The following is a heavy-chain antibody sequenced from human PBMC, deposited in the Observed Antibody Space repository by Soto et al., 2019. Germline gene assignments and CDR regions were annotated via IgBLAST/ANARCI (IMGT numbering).Heavy chain of an antibody. CDR1: GYTFTGYY. V-gene: IGHV1-2*02. D-gene: IGHD3-10*01. CDR3: ERAKATIMGRAACDI. CDR2: INPNSGGT. Sequence: QVQLVQSGAEVKKPGASVKVSCKASGYTFTGYYMHWVRQAPGQGLEWMGWINPNSGGTNYAQKFQGRVTMTMDTSRSTAYLELRRLRYDDTAVYYCERAKATIMGRAACDIWGQGTRVTV. J-gene: IGHJ3*02.